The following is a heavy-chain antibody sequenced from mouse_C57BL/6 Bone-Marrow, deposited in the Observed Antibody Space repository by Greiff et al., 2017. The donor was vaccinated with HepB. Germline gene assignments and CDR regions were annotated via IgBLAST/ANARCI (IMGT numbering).Heavy chain of an antibody. Sequence: QVQLQQSGPGLVQPSQSLSITCTVSGFSLTSYGVHWVRQSPGKGLEWLGVIWRGGSTDYNAAFMSRLSITKDNSKSQVFFKMNSLQADDTAIYYCAIAPIYYDDDRYFDVWGTGTTVTVSS. D-gene: IGHD2-4*01. CDR2: IWRGGST. V-gene: IGHV2-5*01. J-gene: IGHJ1*03. CDR1: GFSLTSYG. CDR3: AIAPIYYDDDRYFDV.